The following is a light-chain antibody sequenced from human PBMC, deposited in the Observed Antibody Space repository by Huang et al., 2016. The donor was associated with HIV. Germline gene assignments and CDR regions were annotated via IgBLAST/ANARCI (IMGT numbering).Light chain of an antibody. Sequence: EIVLTQSPATLSLSPGERATLSCKASQSVSSSLAGYQQKPGQAPRLLIYDTSNRATGIPARLSGSESGTDFTLTISSLEPEDFAVYYCQQRSNWPLFTFGPGTKVDIK. CDR1: QSVSSS. J-gene: IGKJ3*01. CDR2: DTS. V-gene: IGKV3-11*01. CDR3: QQRSNWPLFT.